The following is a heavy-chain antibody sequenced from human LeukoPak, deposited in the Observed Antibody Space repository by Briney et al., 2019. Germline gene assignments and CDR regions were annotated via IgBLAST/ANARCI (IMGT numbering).Heavy chain of an antibody. V-gene: IGHV1-8*01. CDR1: GYTFTSYD. D-gene: IGHD3-22*01. CDR3: ARGRDSSTYYYYYMDV. Sequence: GASVKVSCKASGYTFTSYDINWVRQATGQGLEWMGWMNPNSGNTGYAHKFQGRVTITRNTSISAAYMELSSLRSEDTAVYYCARGRDSSTYYYYYMDVWGKGTTVTVSS. J-gene: IGHJ6*03. CDR2: MNPNSGNT.